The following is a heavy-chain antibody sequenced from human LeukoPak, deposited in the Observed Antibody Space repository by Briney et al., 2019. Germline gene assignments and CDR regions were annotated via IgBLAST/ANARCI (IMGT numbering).Heavy chain of an antibody. V-gene: IGHV3-48*01. CDR1: GFTFSTYS. CDR2: ISSSSSTI. J-gene: IGHJ4*02. CDR3: ARGRIEQKFGERLDY. Sequence: PGGSLRLSCAASGFTFSTYSMNWVRQAPGKGLEWVSYISSSSSTIYYADSVKGRFTISRDNAKNTLYLQMNSLRAEDTAVYYCARGRIEQKFGERLDYWGQGTLVTVSS. D-gene: IGHD3-10*01.